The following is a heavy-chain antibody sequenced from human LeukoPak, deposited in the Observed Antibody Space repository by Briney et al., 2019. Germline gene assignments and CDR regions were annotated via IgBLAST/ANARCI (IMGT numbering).Heavy chain of an antibody. CDR1: GFTFGDYA. V-gene: IGHV3-49*03. D-gene: IGHD3-22*01. Sequence: GGSLRLSCTASGFTFGDYAMNWLREAPGKGLEWVGFIRSKSYGETIEYAASVKGRFTISRDDSKSIAYLQMDSLKTEDTAVYYCSRGNYYDSSGHMRYFDYWGQGTLVTVSS. J-gene: IGHJ4*02. CDR2: IRSKSYGETI. CDR3: SRGNYYDSSGHMRYFDY.